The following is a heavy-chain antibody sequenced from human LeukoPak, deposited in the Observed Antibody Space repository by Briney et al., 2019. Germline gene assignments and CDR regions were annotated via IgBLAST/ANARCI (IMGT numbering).Heavy chain of an antibody. CDR3: ARGGSTSVYYYYGMDV. CDR1: GFTFSSYA. J-gene: IGHJ6*02. CDR2: ISYDGSNK. Sequence: PGGSLRLSCAASGFTFSSYAMHWVRQAPGKGLEWVAVISYDGSNKYYADSVKGRFTISRDNSKNTLYLQMNSLRAEDTAVYYCARGGSTSVYYYYGMDVWGQGTTVTVSS. D-gene: IGHD2-2*01. V-gene: IGHV3-30*07.